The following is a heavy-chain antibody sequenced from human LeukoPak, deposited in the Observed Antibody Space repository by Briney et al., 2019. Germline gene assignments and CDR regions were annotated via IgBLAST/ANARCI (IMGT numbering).Heavy chain of an antibody. Sequence: PGGSLSLSCAASGFTCSSYSMDWVRPAPGKGLEGVAVTSYDGSNKDYADSVKGRFTISRDNTKNTLYLQMNRLRAEDTDVYYCAKQEDSFDYWGQGTLVTVSS. V-gene: IGHV3-30*18. CDR2: TSYDGSNK. J-gene: IGHJ4*02. CDR3: AKQEDSFDY. CDR1: GFTCSSYS.